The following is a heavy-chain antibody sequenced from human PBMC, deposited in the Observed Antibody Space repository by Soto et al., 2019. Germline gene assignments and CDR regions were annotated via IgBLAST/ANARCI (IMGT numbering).Heavy chain of an antibody. V-gene: IGHV3-30-3*01. CDR2: ISYDGSNK. Sequence: GGSLRLSCAASGFTFSSYAMHWVRQAPGKGLEWVAVISYDGSNKYYADSVKGRFTISRDNSKNTLYLQMNSLRAEDTAVYYCARGGGSTPMVGPLDYWGQGTLVTVSS. J-gene: IGHJ4*02. CDR3: ARGGGSTPMVGPLDY. CDR1: GFTFSSYA. D-gene: IGHD5-18*01.